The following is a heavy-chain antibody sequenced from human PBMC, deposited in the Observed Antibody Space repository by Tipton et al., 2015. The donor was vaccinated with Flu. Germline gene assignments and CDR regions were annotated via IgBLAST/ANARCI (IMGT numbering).Heavy chain of an antibody. V-gene: IGHV4-34*01. Sequence: AGLVKPSETLSLTCAVYGGSFSGYYWSWIRQPPGKGLEWIGEINHSGSTNYNPSLKSRVTISVDTSKNQFSLKLSSVTTADTAVYYCARGRKKTKQNYMDVWGKGTTVTVSS. D-gene: IGHD1-1*01. CDR2: INHSGST. CDR1: GGSFSGYY. J-gene: IGHJ6*03. CDR3: ARGRKKTKQNYMDV.